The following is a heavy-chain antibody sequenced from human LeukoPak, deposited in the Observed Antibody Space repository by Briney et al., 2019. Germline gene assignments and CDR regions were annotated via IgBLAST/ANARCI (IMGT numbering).Heavy chain of an antibody. CDR3: ARDRELGY. V-gene: IGHV4-39*07. CDR1: GDSISSSSYY. CDR2: IYYSGST. Sequence: PSETLSLTCTVSGDSISSSSYYWGWVRQPPGKDLEWIGSIYYSGSTYYNPSLKSRVTISVDTSKNQFSLKLTSVTAADTAVYYCARDRELGYWGQGTLVTVSS. J-gene: IGHJ4*02. D-gene: IGHD3-10*01.